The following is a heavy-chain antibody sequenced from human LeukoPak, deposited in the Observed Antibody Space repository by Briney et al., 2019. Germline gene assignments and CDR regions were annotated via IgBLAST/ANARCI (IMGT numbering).Heavy chain of an antibody. Sequence: PGGSLRPSCAASGFTFSSYWMHWVRQAPGKGLVWVSRINSDGSSTSYADSVKGRSTISRDNAKNTLYLQMNSLRAEDTAVYYCARDLEWFGDVDDYWGQGTLVTVSS. CDR2: INSDGSST. J-gene: IGHJ4*02. CDR1: GFTFSSYW. D-gene: IGHD3-10*01. V-gene: IGHV3-74*01. CDR3: ARDLEWFGDVDDY.